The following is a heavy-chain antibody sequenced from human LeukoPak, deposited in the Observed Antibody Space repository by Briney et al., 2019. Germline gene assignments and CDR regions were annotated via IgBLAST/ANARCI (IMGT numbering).Heavy chain of an antibody. CDR3: ARVGPMIVVVITIHYYYYYMDV. D-gene: IGHD3-22*01. CDR1: GGSFSGYY. CDR2: INHSGST. J-gene: IGHJ6*03. V-gene: IGHV4-34*01. Sequence: SGTLSLTCAVYGGSFSGYYWSWIRQPPGKWLEWIGEINHSGSTNYNPSLKSRVTISVDTSKNQFSLKLSSVTAADTAVYYCARVGPMIVVVITIHYYYYYMDVWGKGTTVTISS.